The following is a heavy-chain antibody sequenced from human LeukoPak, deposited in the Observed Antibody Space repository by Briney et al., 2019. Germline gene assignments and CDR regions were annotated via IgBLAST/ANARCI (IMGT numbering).Heavy chain of an antibody. Sequence: PGGSLRLSCAASGFTFSSYAMHWVRQAPGKGLEWVAVISYDGSNKYYADSVKGRFTISRDNSKNTLYLQMNSLRAEDTAVYYCAKDHLPSKNSYGLDYWGQGTLVTVSS. CDR1: GFTFSSYA. D-gene: IGHD5-18*01. V-gene: IGHV3-30-3*01. CDR3: AKDHLPSKNSYGLDY. CDR2: ISYDGSNK. J-gene: IGHJ4*02.